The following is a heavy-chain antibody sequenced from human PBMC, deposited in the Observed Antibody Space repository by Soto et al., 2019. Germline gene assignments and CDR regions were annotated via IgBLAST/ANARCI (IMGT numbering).Heavy chain of an antibody. Sequence: SDTLSLSCAFSGDSISSDKWWSWVSQPPGKGLEWIGEVYHSGNTNYNPSLKSRVIISVDKSKNQFSLKLSSVTDADTAMYYCARRARQQQRDYWGQGTLVTVS. CDR1: GDSISSDKW. J-gene: IGHJ4*02. CDR2: VYHSGNT. V-gene: IGHV4-4*02. D-gene: IGHD6-13*01. CDR3: ARRARQQQRDY.